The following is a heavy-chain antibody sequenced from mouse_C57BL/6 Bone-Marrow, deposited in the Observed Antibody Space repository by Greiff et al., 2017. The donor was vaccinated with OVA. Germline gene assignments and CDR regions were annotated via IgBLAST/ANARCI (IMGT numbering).Heavy chain of an antibody. J-gene: IGHJ3*01. V-gene: IGHV1-39*01. Sequence: EVQLQQSGPELVKPGASVKISCKASGYSFTDYNMNWVKQSNGKSLEWIGVLNPNYGTTSYNQKFKSKATLTVDQSSSTAYMQRTSLTSVDSAVYYGALHGSSYGFAYWGQGTLVTVSA. CDR2: LNPNYGTT. CDR1: GYSFTDYN. D-gene: IGHD1-1*01. CDR3: ALHGSSYGFAY.